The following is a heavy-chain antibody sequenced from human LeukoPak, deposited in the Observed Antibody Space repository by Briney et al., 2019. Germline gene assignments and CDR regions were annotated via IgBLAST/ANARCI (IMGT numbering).Heavy chain of an antibody. CDR3: ARDPNWNYGFDY. Sequence: ETLSLTCTVSGGSISSYYWSWIRQPPGKGLEWVSSISSSSSYIYYADSVKGRFTISRDNAKNSLYLQMNSLRAEDTAVYYCARDPNWNYGFDYWGQGTLVTVSS. V-gene: IGHV3-21*01. CDR2: ISSSSSYI. CDR1: GGSISSYY. J-gene: IGHJ4*02. D-gene: IGHD1-7*01.